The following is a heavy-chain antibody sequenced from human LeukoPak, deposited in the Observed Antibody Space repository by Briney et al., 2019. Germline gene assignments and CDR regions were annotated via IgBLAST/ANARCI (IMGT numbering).Heavy chain of an antibody. Sequence: SETLSLTCTVSGGSISSSSYYWGWIRQPPGKGLEWIGSIYYSGNTYYNPSLKSRLTISVDTSKNQFSLKLSSVTAADTAVYYCARTPHLVGAPTHFDYWGQGTLVTVSS. D-gene: IGHD1-26*01. CDR2: IYYSGNT. CDR1: GGSISSSSYY. CDR3: ARTPHLVGAPTHFDY. V-gene: IGHV4-39*01. J-gene: IGHJ4*02.